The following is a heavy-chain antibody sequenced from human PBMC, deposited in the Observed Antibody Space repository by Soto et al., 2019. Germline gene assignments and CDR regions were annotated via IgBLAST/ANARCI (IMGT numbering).Heavy chain of an antibody. CDR2: ISSSGSPI. V-gene: IGHV3-48*03. CDR3: VRSWGVYCSSTRCYSPWLDP. CDR1: GFTFSSHE. D-gene: IGHD2-2*02. J-gene: IGHJ5*02. Sequence: GGSLRLSCVASGFTFSSHEMNWVRQAPGKGLEWVSYISSSGSPIDYADSVRGRFTISRDNVKNSVILQMNSLRVEDTAVYYCVRSWGVYCSSTRCYSPWLDPWGQGTLVTVSS.